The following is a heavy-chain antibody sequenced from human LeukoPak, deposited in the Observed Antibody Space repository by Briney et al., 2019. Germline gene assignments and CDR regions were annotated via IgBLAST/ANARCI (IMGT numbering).Heavy chain of an antibody. J-gene: IGHJ4*02. V-gene: IGHV3-9*01. Sequence: GGSLRLSCAASGFTFSDYYMSWIRQAPGKGLEWVSGISWNSGNIDYADSVKGRFTISRDNAKNSLYLQMNSLRAKDTALYYCAKGRGYNYGYIFGYFDYWGQGTLVTVSS. D-gene: IGHD5-18*01. CDR3: AKGRGYNYGYIFGYFDY. CDR2: ISWNSGNI. CDR1: GFTFSDYY.